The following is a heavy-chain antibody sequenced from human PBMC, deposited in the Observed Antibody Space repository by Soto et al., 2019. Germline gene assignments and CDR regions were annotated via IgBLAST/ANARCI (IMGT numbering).Heavy chain of an antibody. J-gene: IGHJ6*03. V-gene: IGHV4-4*02. Sequence: QVQLQESGPGLVKPSWTLSLTCAVSSGSISSSNWWSWVRQPPGKGLEWLGEIDHSGSTNYNPSLKSRVTISVDKSKNQFSLKLSSVTAADTAVYYCAILLIAAAGTGYMDVWGKGTTVTVSS. D-gene: IGHD6-13*01. CDR2: IDHSGST. CDR3: AILLIAAAGTGYMDV. CDR1: SGSISSSNW.